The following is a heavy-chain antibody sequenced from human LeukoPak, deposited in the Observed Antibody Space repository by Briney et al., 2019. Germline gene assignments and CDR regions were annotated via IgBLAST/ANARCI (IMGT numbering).Heavy chain of an antibody. D-gene: IGHD3-3*01. CDR2: IRYDGSNK. Sequence: PGGSLRLSCAPSGFTFSSYGMHWVRQAPGKGLEWVAFIRYDGSNKYYADSVKGRFTISRDNSKNTLYLQMNSLRAEDTAVYYCAKDARDRLRFLEWSSFDYWGQGTLVTVSS. V-gene: IGHV3-30*02. J-gene: IGHJ4*02. CDR3: AKDARDRLRFLEWSSFDY. CDR1: GFTFSSYG.